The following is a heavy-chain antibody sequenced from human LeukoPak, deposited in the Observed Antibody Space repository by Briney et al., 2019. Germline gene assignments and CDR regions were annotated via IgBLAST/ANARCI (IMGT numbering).Heavy chain of an antibody. J-gene: IGHJ4*02. CDR3: ARDRPLVGFDY. Sequence: GGSLRLSCAASGFTFSDYYMSWIRQAPGKGLEWVSYISSSSSYTNYADSVKGRFTISRDNAKKSLYLQMNSLRAEDTAVYYCARDRPLVGFDYWGQGTLVTVSS. V-gene: IGHV3-11*06. CDR1: GFTFSDYY. CDR2: ISSSSSYT. D-gene: IGHD2-21*01.